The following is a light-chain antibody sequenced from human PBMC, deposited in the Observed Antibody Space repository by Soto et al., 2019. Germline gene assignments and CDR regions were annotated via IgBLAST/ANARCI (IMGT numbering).Light chain of an antibody. CDR1: SSDVGSYNL. V-gene: IGLV2-14*02. Sequence: QSVLTQPASVSGSPGQSITISCTGTSSDVGSYNLVFWYRQYPGKAPKLMIYEVSNRPSGVSNRFSGSKSGNTASLTISGLQAEDEADYYCSSYTSSSTLVFGTGTKVTV. J-gene: IGLJ1*01. CDR3: SSYTSSSTLV. CDR2: EVS.